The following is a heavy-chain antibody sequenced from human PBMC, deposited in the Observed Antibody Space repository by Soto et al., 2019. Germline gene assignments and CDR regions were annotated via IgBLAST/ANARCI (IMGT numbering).Heavy chain of an antibody. Sequence: SETLSLTCPVSGGSINSADYYWSWIRQPPGKGLEWIGYIYHSGSIYYNPSLRSRLTISVDTSKNQFSLKLSSVTAADTAVYYCAAVAPRKLTFPFYGVDVWGQGTTVTVSS. J-gene: IGHJ6*02. V-gene: IGHV4-30-4*01. CDR3: AAVAPRKLTFPFYGVDV. CDR1: GGSINSADYY. D-gene: IGHD3-16*01. CDR2: IYHSGSI.